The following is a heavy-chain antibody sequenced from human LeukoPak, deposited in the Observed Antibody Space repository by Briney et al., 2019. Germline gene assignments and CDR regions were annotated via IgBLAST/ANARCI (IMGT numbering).Heavy chain of an antibody. CDR3: AKDRVSPGFNLFDP. CDR2: INGRGDNT. J-gene: IGHJ5*02. D-gene: IGHD2/OR15-2a*01. V-gene: IGHV3-23*01. CDR1: GFTFSSYA. Sequence: GGSLRLSCAASGFTFSSYAMNWVRQAPGKGLEWVSAINGRGDNTYYADSVKGRFTISRDNSKSTQFLQMNSLRAEDTAIYYCAKDRVSPGFNLFDPWGQGTLVTVSS.